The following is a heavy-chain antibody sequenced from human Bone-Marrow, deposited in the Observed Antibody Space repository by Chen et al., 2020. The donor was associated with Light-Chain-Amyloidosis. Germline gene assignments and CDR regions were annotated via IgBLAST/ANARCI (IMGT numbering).Heavy chain of an antibody. J-gene: IGHJ4*02. CDR3: AFRPLGRSYSYYFDY. D-gene: IGHD1-26*01. V-gene: IGHV1-24*01. Sequence: QVQLVQSGAEVKKPGASVKVSCKVSGYTLTELSMHWVRQAPGKGLEWMGGCDPEDGETSYAKKFQGRVTMTEDTSTDTAEMELSSLRSEDTAVYYCAFRPLGRSYSYYFDYWGQGTLVTVSS. CDR2: CDPEDGET. CDR1: GYTLTELS.